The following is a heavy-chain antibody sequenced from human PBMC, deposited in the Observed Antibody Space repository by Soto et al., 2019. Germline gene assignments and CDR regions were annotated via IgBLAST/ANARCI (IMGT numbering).Heavy chain of an antibody. CDR3: ASADSGWYWHLDY. V-gene: IGHV1-69*13. Sequence: SVEVSCKASGGTFSSYAISWVRQAPGQGLEWMGGIIPIFGTANYAQKFQGRVTITADESTSTAYMELSSLRSEDTAVYYCASADSGWYWHLDYWGQGTLVTVSS. CDR1: GGTFSSYA. J-gene: IGHJ4*02. CDR2: IIPIFGTA. D-gene: IGHD6-19*01.